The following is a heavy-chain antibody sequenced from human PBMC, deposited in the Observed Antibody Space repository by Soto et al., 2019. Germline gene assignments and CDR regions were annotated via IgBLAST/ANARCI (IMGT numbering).Heavy chain of an antibody. CDR1: GYTFTSYG. V-gene: IGHV1-18*01. CDR2: ISAYNGNT. Sequence: QVQLVQSGAEVKKPGASVKVSCKASGYTFTSYGISWVRQAPGQGLEWMGWISAYNGNTNYAQKLQGRVTMTTSTSTRPAYMELRSLRSDDTAVYYCARSLLWFWELSASIDYWGQGTLVTVSS. D-gene: IGHD3-10*01. J-gene: IGHJ4*02. CDR3: ARSLLWFWELSASIDY.